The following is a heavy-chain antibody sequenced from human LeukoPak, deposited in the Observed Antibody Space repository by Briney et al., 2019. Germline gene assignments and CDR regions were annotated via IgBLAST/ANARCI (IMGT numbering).Heavy chain of an antibody. D-gene: IGHD2-2*01. CDR1: GFTFSSYG. Sequence: GRSLRLSCAASGFTFSSYGMHWVRQAPGKGLEWVAVISYDGSNKYYADSVKGRFTISRDNSKNTLYLQMNSLRAEDTAVYYCAKDGTRVVPAAMGFGGYYYYGMDVWGQGTTVTVS. V-gene: IGHV3-30*18. CDR3: AKDGTRVVPAAMGFGGYYYYGMDV. J-gene: IGHJ6*02. CDR2: ISYDGSNK.